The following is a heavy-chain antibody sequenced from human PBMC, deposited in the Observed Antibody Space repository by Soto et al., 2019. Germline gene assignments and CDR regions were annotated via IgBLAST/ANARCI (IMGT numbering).Heavy chain of an antibody. CDR2: LYWDDDQ. J-gene: IGHJ6*02. CDR1: GLSLRTTGVG. V-gene: IGHV2-5*02. Sequence: QVTLKESGPTLVKPTQTLTLTCTVSGLSLRTTGVGVGWVRQPPGKALEWLALLYWDDDQRYSPSLRSRLTIATDISEKQVVLTMTNMATVDTATYYCVQSRCGGDCLEIYSSHAYNGLDVWGQGTTVTVSS. CDR3: VQSRCGGDCLEIYSSHAYNGLDV. D-gene: IGHD2-21*02.